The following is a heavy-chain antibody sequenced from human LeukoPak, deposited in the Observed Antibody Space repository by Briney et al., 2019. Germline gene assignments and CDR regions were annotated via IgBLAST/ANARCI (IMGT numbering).Heavy chain of an antibody. J-gene: IGHJ6*02. D-gene: IGHD6-19*01. CDR1: GFTFDDYA. CDR2: ISSSSSYI. V-gene: IGHV3-21*01. Sequence: GGSLRLSCAASGFTFDDYAMHWVRQAPGKGLEWVSSISSSSSYIYYADSVKGRFTISRDNAKNSLHLQMNSLRAEDTAVYYCAREHPSTVPGRKNYGMDVWGQGTTVTVSS. CDR3: AREHPSTVPGRKNYGMDV.